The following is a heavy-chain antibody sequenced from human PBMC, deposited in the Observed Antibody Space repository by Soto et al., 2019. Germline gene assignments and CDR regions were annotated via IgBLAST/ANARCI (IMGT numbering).Heavy chain of an antibody. CDR1: GGTFSSYA. V-gene: IGHV1-69*06. D-gene: IGHD3-10*01. CDR3: AREGYYGSGSLGFYYGMDV. Sequence: QVQLVQSGAEVKKPGSSVKVSCKASGGTFSSYAISWVRQAPGQGLEWMGGLIPIFGTANYAQKFQGRVTITADKSTSTAYMELSSLRSEDTAVYYCAREGYYGSGSLGFYYGMDVWGQGTTVTVSS. J-gene: IGHJ6*02. CDR2: LIPIFGTA.